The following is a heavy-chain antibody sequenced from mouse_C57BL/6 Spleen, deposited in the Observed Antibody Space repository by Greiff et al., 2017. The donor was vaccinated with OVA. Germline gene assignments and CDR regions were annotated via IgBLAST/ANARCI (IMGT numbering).Heavy chain of an antibody. V-gene: IGHV1-82*01. J-gene: IGHJ4*01. CDR1: GYAFSSSW. CDR2: IYPGDGDT. D-gene: IGHD1-1*01. CDR3: ARWGRDYAMDY. Sequence: VQLQQSGPELVKPGASVKISCKASGYAFSSSWMNWVRQRPGKGLEWIGRIYPGDGDTNYNGKFKGKATLTADKSSSTAYMQLSSLTSEDSAVYFCARWGRDYAMDYWGQGTSVTVSS.